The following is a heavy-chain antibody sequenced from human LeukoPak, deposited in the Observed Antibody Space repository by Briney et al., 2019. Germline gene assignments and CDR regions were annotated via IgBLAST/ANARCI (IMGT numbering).Heavy chain of an antibody. CDR3: AREGYGGYVFDY. D-gene: IGHD5-12*01. CDR2: IIPIFGTA. Sequence: ASVKVSCKASGGTFSSYAISWVRQAPGQGLEWMGGIIPIFGTANYAQKFQGRVTITADESTSTAYMELSSLRSEDTAVYCCAREGYGGYVFDYWGQGTLVTVSS. V-gene: IGHV1-69*13. CDR1: GGTFSSYA. J-gene: IGHJ4*02.